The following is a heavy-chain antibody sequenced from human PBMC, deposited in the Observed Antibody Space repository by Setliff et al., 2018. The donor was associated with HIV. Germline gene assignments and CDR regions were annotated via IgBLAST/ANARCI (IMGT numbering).Heavy chain of an antibody. D-gene: IGHD3-22*01. Sequence: ASVKVSCKASGGTFSSYAISWVRQAPGQGLEWMGWINTNTGNPTYAQGFTGRFVFSLDTSVSTAYLQISSLKAEDTAVYYCARGYYDSSGLARYWGQGTLVTVSS. J-gene: IGHJ4*02. CDR2: INTNTGNP. CDR3: ARGYYDSSGLARY. CDR1: GGTFSSYA. V-gene: IGHV7-4-1*02.